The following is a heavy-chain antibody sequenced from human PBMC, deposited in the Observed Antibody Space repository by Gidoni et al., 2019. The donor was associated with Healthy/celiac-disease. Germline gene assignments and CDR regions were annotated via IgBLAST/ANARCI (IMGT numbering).Heavy chain of an antibody. CDR3: ASDPYYYGSNGYYYAGDY. J-gene: IGHJ4*02. Sequence: QVQLQQWGAGLSKPSETLSLTCAVYGGSFSGYYWSWIRQPPGKGLEWIGEINHSGSTNYNPSLKSRVTIPVDTSKDQFSLKLSAVAAADTAVYYCASDPYYYGSNGYYYAGDYWGQGTLVTVSS. CDR2: INHSGST. CDR1: GGSFSGYY. V-gene: IGHV4-34*01. D-gene: IGHD3-22*01.